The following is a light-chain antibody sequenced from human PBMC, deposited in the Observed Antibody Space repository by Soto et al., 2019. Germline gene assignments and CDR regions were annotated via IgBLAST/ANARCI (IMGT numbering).Light chain of an antibody. CDR2: GAS. CDR3: QQYGNSGWT. Sequence: EIVLTQSPGTLSLSPGERATLSCRASQSISSSYLAWYQQKPGQAPRLLIYGASSRATGIPDRFSGSGSGTDFTLTIIRLEPEDFALYYCQQYGNSGWTFGQGTKVEIK. CDR1: QSISSSY. V-gene: IGKV3-20*01. J-gene: IGKJ1*01.